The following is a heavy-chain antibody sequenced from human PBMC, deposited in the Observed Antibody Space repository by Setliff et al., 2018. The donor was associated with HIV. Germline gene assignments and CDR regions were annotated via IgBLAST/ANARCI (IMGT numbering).Heavy chain of an antibody. J-gene: IGHJ4*02. Sequence: SETLSLTCAVYGGSFSGNYWSWIRQPPGKGLEWIGEINHSGSTNYNPSLKSRVIISVDLSKNQFSLRLTSVTAADTAVYYCARGANFWSGYDSWGQGTLVTVSS. D-gene: IGHD3-3*01. V-gene: IGHV4-34*01. CDR1: GGSFSGNY. CDR2: INHSGST. CDR3: ARGANFWSGYDS.